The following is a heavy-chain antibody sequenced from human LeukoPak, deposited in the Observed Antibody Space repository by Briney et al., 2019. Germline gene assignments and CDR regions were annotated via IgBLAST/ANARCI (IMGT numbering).Heavy chain of an antibody. CDR3: AELGTTMIGGV. J-gene: IGHJ6*04. D-gene: IGHD3-10*02. Sequence: GGSLRLSCAASGFTFSSYEMNWVRQAPGKGLEWVSYISSSGSTIYYADSVKGRFTIPRDNAKNSLYLQMNSLRAEDTAVYYCAELGTTMIGGVWGKGTTVTISS. CDR2: ISSSGSTI. V-gene: IGHV3-48*03. CDR1: GFTFSSYE.